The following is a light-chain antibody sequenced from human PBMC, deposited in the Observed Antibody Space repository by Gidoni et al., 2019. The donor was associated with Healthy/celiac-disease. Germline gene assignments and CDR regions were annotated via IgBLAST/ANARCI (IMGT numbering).Light chain of an antibody. CDR3: QQYYSTPFT. CDR1: QSLLYSSNNKNY. J-gene: IGKJ3*01. Sequence: DIVMTQSQDSLAVSLGERATINCKSSQSLLYSSNNKNYLAWYQQKPGQPPKLLIYWASTRESGVPDRFSGSGSGTDFTLTISSLQAEDVAVYYCQQYYSTPFTFGPGTKVDIK. V-gene: IGKV4-1*01. CDR2: WAS.